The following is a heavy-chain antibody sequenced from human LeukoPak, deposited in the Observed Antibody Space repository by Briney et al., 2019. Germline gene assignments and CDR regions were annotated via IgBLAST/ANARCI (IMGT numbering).Heavy chain of an antibody. D-gene: IGHD3-16*01. CDR2: IRYDGSNK. Sequence: PGGSLRLSCAASGFTFSSYGMHWVRQAPGKGLEWVAFIRYDGSNKYYADSVKGRFTISRDNSKNTLYLQMNSLRAEDTAVYYCAKDRAFGVDFDYWGQGTLVTVSS. CDR3: AKDRAFGVDFDY. CDR1: GFTFSSYG. J-gene: IGHJ4*02. V-gene: IGHV3-30*02.